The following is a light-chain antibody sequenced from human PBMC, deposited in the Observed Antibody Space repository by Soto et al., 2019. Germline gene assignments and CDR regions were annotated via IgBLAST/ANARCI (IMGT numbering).Light chain of an antibody. Sequence: QSVLTQPPSVSGAPGQRVTISCAGSSSNIGAGYDVHWYQQLPGTVPKLVMYGNSNRPSGVPDRFSGSKSGTSASLAITGRQADDEADYYCQSYDISLRGEVFGGGTKLTVL. CDR1: SSNIGAGYD. V-gene: IGLV1-40*01. J-gene: IGLJ2*01. CDR2: GNS. CDR3: QSYDISLRGEV.